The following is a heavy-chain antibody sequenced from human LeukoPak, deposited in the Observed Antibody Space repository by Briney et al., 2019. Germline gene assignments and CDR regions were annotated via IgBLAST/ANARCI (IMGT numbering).Heavy chain of an antibody. V-gene: IGHV4-59*01. CDR1: GGSISSYY. CDR3: ARGGSSLPDYFDY. Sequence: SETLSLTCTVSGGSISSYYWSWIRQPPGKGLEWIGNIYYSGSTNYNPSLKSRVTISVDTSKNQFSLKLSSVTAADTAVYFCARGGSSLPDYFDYWGQGSLVTVSS. CDR2: IYYSGST. D-gene: IGHD6-13*01. J-gene: IGHJ4*02.